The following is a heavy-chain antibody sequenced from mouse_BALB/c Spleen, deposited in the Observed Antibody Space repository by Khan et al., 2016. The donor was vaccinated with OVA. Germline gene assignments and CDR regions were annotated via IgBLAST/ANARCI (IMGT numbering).Heavy chain of an antibody. CDR1: GYTFSSYW. CDR2: ILPGSGST. V-gene: IGHV1-9*01. Sequence: QVQLKESGAELMKPGASVKISCKASGYTFSSYWIEWVKQRPGHGLEWIGEILPGSGSTNYNVNFKDKATFTADTSSNKAYMQLNSLSSEDSAVSYSARTGRRTAWFAYWGQGTLVTVSA. CDR3: ARTGRRTAWFAY. J-gene: IGHJ3*01.